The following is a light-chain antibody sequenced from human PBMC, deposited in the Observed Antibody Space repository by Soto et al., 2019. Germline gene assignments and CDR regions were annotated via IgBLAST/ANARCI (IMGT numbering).Light chain of an antibody. Sequence: EIVMSQSPATLSVSSGERATVSCRSSQSVSSNLAWYQQKPGQAPRLLIYGASTRATGIPARFSGSGSGTEFTLTISSLHSEDFAVYYCQQYNNWPRTFGQGTKVDI. V-gene: IGKV3-15*01. J-gene: IGKJ1*01. CDR1: QSVSSN. CDR3: QQYNNWPRT. CDR2: GAS.